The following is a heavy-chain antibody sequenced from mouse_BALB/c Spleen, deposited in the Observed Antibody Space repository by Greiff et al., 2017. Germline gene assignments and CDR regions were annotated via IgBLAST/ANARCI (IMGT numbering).Heavy chain of an antibody. V-gene: IGHV1S81*02. CDR1: GYTFTSYW. J-gene: IGHJ2*01. CDR3: AREGGNYSGHYFDY. Sequence: QVQLQQPGAELVKPGASVKLSCKASGYTFTSYWMHWVKQRPGQGLEWIGEINPSNGRTNYNEKFKSKATLTVDKSSSTAYMQLSSLTSEDSAVYYCAREGGNYSGHYFDYWGQGTTLTVSS. CDR2: INPSNGRT. D-gene: IGHD2-1*01.